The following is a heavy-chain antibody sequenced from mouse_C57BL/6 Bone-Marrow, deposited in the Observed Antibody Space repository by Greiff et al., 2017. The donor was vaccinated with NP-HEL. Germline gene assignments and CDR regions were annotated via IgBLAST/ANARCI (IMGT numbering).Heavy chain of an antibody. D-gene: IGHD1-1*01. CDR3: ARHENYGSSYWFAY. J-gene: IGHJ3*01. V-gene: IGHV5-15*01. CDR2: ISNLAYSI. CDR1: GFTFSDYG. Sequence: EVMLVESGGGLVQPGGSLKLSCAASGFTFSDYGMAWVRQAPRKGPEWVAFISNLAYSIYYADTVTGRFTISRENAKNTLYLEMSSLRSEDTAMYYCARHENYGSSYWFAYWGQGTLVTVSA.